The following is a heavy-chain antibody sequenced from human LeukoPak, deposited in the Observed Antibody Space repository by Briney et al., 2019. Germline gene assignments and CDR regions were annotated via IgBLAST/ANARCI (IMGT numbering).Heavy chain of an antibody. CDR2: IDTGGNT. D-gene: IGHD6-13*01. V-gene: IGHV4-4*07. CDR3: ARVSSSWYQDWYFDL. Sequence: SETLSLTCTVSGGSISSYYWSWIRQPAGKGLEWIGRIDTGGNTNYKPSLKSRVTMSVDTSKNQFSLKLSSVTAADTAVYYCARVSSSWYQDWYFDLWGRGTLVTVSS. CDR1: GGSISSYY. J-gene: IGHJ2*01.